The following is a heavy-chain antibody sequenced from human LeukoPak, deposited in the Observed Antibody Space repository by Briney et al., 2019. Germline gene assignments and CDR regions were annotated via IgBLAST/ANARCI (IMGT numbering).Heavy chain of an antibody. Sequence: KASETLSLTCTVSGGSISSSNYYWGWIRQPPGKGLEWIGSIYYSGSTYYNPSLKSRVTISVDTSKNQFSLKLSSVTAADTAVYYCARDFGYFDWLLGPGYFDYWGQGTLVTVSS. V-gene: IGHV4-39*07. J-gene: IGHJ4*02. CDR3: ARDFGYFDWLLGPGYFDY. CDR1: GGSISSSNYY. CDR2: IYYSGST. D-gene: IGHD3-9*01.